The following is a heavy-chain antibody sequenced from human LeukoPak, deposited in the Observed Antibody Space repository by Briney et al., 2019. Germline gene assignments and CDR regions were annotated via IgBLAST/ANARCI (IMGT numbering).Heavy chain of an antibody. Sequence: SETLSLTCTVSGGSISSSSYYWGWIRQPPGKGLEWIGYIYHSGSTYYNPSLESRVTISVDRSKNQFSLKLSSVTAADTAVYYCAREGRGYSYDWGQGTLVTVSS. J-gene: IGHJ4*02. V-gene: IGHV4-39*07. CDR3: AREGRGYSYD. CDR1: GGSISSSSYY. CDR2: IYHSGST. D-gene: IGHD5-18*01.